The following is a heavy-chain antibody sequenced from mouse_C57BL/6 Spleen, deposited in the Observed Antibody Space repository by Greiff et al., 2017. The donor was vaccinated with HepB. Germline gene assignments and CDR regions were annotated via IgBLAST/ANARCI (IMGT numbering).Heavy chain of an antibody. CDR3: ARVRRCFDY. CDR1: GYTFTDYN. V-gene: IGHV1-18*01. D-gene: IGHD2-14*01. Sequence: LVEPGASVKIPCKASGYTFTDYNMDWVKQSHGKRLEWIGDINPNNGGTIYNQKFKGKATLTVDKSSSTAYMELRSLTSEDTAVYYCARVRRCFDYWGQGTTLTVSS. CDR2: INPNNGGT. J-gene: IGHJ2*01.